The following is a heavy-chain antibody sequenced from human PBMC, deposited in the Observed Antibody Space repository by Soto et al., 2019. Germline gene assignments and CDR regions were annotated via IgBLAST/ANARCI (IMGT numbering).Heavy chain of an antibody. J-gene: IGHJ4*02. CDR2: IYYSGST. Sequence: TSETLSLTCTVSGGSISSYYWSWIRQPPGKGLEWIGSIYYSGSTYYNPSLKSRVTISVDTSKNQFSLKLSSVTAADTAVYYCARLVEMATSFFDYWGQGTLVTVSS. D-gene: IGHD3-9*01. V-gene: IGHV4-59*05. CDR1: GGSISSYY. CDR3: ARLVEMATSFFDY.